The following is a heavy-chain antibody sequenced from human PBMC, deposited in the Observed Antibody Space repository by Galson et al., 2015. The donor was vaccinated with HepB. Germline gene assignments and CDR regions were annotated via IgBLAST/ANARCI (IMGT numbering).Heavy chain of an antibody. Sequence: SLRLPCAASGFTFSSYAMHWVRQAPGKGLEYVSAISSNGGSTYYADSVKGRFTISRDNSKNTLYLQMSSLRAEDTAVYYCVNSKGSGDAFDIWGQGTMVTVSS. D-gene: IGHD3-10*01. CDR2: ISSNGGST. CDR1: GFTFSSYA. V-gene: IGHV3-64D*06. J-gene: IGHJ3*02. CDR3: VNSKGSGDAFDI.